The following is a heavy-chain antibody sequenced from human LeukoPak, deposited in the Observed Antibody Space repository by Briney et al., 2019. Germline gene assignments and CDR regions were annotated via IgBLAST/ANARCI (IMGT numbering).Heavy chain of an antibody. Sequence: GASVKVSCKASGYTFTGYYMHWVRQAPGQGLEWMGWINPNSGGTNYAQKLQGRVTMTTDTSTSTAYMELRSLRSDDTAVYYCARGSISGGGSSWSVIPLYYYGMDVWGQGTTVTVSS. D-gene: IGHD6-13*01. CDR1: GYTFTGYY. CDR2: INPNSGGT. J-gene: IGHJ6*02. CDR3: ARGSISGGGSSWSVIPLYYYGMDV. V-gene: IGHV1-2*02.